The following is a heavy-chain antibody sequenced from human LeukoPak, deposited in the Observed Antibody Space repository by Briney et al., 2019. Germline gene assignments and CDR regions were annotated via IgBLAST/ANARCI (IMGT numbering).Heavy chain of an antibody. CDR2: ISAYNDNT. V-gene: IGHV1-18*01. CDR3: ARSRGYQLLYGY. Sequence: ASVKVSCKASGYTFTTYGINWVRQAPGQGLEWMGWISAYNDNTNYAQKLQGRVTMTTDTSASTAYMELSSLRSEDTAVYYCARSRGYQLLYGYWGQGTLVTVSS. CDR1: GYTFTTYG. J-gene: IGHJ4*02. D-gene: IGHD2-2*02.